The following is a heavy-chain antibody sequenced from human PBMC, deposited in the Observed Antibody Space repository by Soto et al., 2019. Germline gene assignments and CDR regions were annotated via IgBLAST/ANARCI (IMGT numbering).Heavy chain of an antibody. CDR3: ARVGKSDSSGYYPFDN. D-gene: IGHD3-22*01. CDR1: GGSISSGGYY. CDR2: SYDSGTT. J-gene: IGHJ4*02. Sequence: PSETLSLTCTVSGGSISSGGYYWSWIRQHPGKGLEWIGYSYDSGTTYYNPSLKSRVTISGDTSKNQFSLRLSSVTAADTAVYYCARVGKSDSSGYYPFDNWGQGTLVTVSS. V-gene: IGHV4-31*03.